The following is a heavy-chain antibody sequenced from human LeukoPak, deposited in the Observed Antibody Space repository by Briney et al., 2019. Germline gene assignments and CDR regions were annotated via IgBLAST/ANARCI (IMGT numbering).Heavy chain of an antibody. CDR2: INSDGTSS. CDR3: ARGDSSSFYSFFYGLDV. J-gene: IGHJ6*02. CDR1: GFTFKSYW. D-gene: IGHD6-13*01. Sequence: WGSLRLSCAASGFTFKSYWMYWVRQAPGKGLVYVSRINSDGTSSSSADSVKGRFTISRDNAKNTLYLQMSNLRAEDTAVYYCARGDSSSFYSFFYGLDVWGQGTTVTVSS. V-gene: IGHV3-74*01.